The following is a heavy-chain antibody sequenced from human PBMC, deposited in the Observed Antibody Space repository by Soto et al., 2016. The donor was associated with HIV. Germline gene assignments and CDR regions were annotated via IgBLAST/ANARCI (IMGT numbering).Heavy chain of an antibody. CDR3: ARGDGSGSYYNIYYYGMDS. CDR2: IYSGGNT. V-gene: IGHV3-66*01. CDR1: GFTVSSNY. Sequence: EVQLVESGGGLVQPGGSLRLSCAASGFTVSSNYMSWVRQAPGKGLEWVSVIYSGGNTYYADSVKGRFTISRDNFKNTLYLQMNSLRAEDTAVYYCARGDGSGSYYNIYYYGMDSGAKGPRSPSP. D-gene: IGHD3-10*01. J-gene: IGHJ6*02.